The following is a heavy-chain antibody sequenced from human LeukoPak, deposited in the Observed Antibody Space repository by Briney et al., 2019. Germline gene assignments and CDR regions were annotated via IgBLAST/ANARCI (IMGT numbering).Heavy chain of an antibody. J-gene: IGHJ3*02. CDR2: ISGDGGTT. CDR1: GFTFDDYA. D-gene: IGHD1-1*01. Sequence: PGGSLRLSCAASGFTFDDYAMHWVRQAPGKGLEWVFLISGDGGTTYYADSVKGRFTISRDNSKSFLYLQMNSLRTEDTALYYCAKGGWGSGYAFDIWGQGTMVTVSS. V-gene: IGHV3-43*02. CDR3: AKGGWGSGYAFDI.